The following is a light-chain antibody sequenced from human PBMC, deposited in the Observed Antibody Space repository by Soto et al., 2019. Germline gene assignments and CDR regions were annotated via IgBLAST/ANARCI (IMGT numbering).Light chain of an antibody. CDR2: DAS. V-gene: IGKV3-11*01. Sequence: EIVLTQSPATLSLSPGERATLSCRASQSVSSSLAWYQQKPGQPPRLLIHDASNRATGIPARFSGSGSGTDFTLTMSSLEPEDFAVYYCQRRSNWPPGVTFGPGTKVDVK. CDR1: QSVSSS. CDR3: QRRSNWPPGVT. J-gene: IGKJ3*01.